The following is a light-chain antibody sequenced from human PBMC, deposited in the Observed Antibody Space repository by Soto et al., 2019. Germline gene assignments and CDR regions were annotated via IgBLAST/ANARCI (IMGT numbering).Light chain of an antibody. CDR3: QQCHRYLT. V-gene: IGKV1-17*01. J-gene: IGKJ1*01. CDR2: GAS. Sequence: DIQMTQSPSSLSASVGVRVTITCRASQGIRNDLGWYQGKPGKAPKLLNSGASSLQSGVPSRFSGSASGTEFTLTISSLQPDDIATYYCQQCHRYLTFGQGTKVDIK. CDR1: QGIRND.